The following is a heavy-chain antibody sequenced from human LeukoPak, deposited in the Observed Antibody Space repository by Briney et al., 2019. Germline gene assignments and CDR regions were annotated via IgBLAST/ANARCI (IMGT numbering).Heavy chain of an antibody. CDR2: IYHSGNA. J-gene: IGHJ3*02. Sequence: SETLSLTCSVSGGSISSSSYFWGWIRQPPGKGLEWIGSIYHSGNAYYNPSLKSRVTISVDTSKNQFSLKLNSVTAADTAVYYCARVVRIAHDASDIWGQGTMVIVSS. CDR1: GGSISSSSYF. D-gene: IGHD6-6*01. CDR3: ARVVRIAHDASDI. V-gene: IGHV4-39*07.